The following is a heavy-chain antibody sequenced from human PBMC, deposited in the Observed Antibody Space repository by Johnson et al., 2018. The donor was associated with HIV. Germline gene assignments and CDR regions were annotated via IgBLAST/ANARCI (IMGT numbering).Heavy chain of an antibody. V-gene: IGHV3-23*04. Sequence: VQLVESGGGLVQPGGSLRLSCAASGFTFSSYAMSWVRQAPGKGLEWVSAISGSGGSTYYADSVKGRFTISRDNAKNSLYLQMNSLRAEDTALYYRAKDCSISSWSPGCPFDIWGQGTMVTVSS. CDR1: GFTFSSYA. D-gene: IGHD6-13*01. CDR2: ISGSGGST. J-gene: IGHJ3*02. CDR3: AKDCSISSWSPGCPFDI.